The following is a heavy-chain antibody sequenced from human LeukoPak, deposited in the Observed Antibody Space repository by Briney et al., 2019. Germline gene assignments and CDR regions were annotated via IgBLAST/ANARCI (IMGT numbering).Heavy chain of an antibody. CDR3: ASGGRELYFDY. J-gene: IGHJ4*02. CDR1: GGTFSSYA. V-gene: IGHV1-69*13. CDR2: IIPIFGTA. D-gene: IGHD2-15*01. Sequence: SVKVSCKASGGTFSSYAISWVRQAPGQGLEWMGGIIPIFGTANYVQKFQGRVTITADESTSTAYMELSNLRSEDTAVYYCASGGRELYFDYWGQGTLVTVSS.